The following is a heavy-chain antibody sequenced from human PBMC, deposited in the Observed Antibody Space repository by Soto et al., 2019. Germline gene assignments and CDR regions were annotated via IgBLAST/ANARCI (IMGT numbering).Heavy chain of an antibody. J-gene: IGHJ3*02. CDR2: ISSSSSYI. D-gene: IGHD2-15*01. CDR1: GFTFSSYS. Sequence: EVQLVESGGGLVKPGGSLRLSCAASGFTFSSYSMNWVRQAPGKGLEWVSSISSSSSYIYYADSVKGRFTISRDNAKNSLYLQMNSLRAEDTAVYYCAKGYCSGGNCYDAFDIWGQGTMVTVSS. CDR3: AKGYCSGGNCYDAFDI. V-gene: IGHV3-21*01.